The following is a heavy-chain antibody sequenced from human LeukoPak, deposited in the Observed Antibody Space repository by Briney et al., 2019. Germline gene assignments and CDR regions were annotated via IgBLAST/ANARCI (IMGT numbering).Heavy chain of an antibody. Sequence: SETLSLTCTVSGGSISSYYWSWIRQPPGKGLEWIGYIYYSGSTNYNPSLKSRVTISVDTSKNQFSLKLSSVTAADTAVYYCARGDGYYDFWSGYYGALPEDPGFDPWGQGTLVTVSS. D-gene: IGHD3-3*01. CDR3: ARGDGYYDFWSGYYGALPEDPGFDP. J-gene: IGHJ5*02. CDR1: GGSISSYY. CDR2: IYYSGST. V-gene: IGHV4-59*01.